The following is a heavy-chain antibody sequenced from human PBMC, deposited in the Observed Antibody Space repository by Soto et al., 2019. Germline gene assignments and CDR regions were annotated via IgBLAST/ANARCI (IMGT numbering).Heavy chain of an antibody. CDR3: AKDLLGSSSSAAFDI. CDR2: ISGSGGST. J-gene: IGHJ3*02. Sequence: GGSLRLSCAASGFTFSSYAMSWVRQAPGKGLEWVSAISGSGGSTYYADSVKDRFTISRDNSKNTLYLQMNSLRAEDTAVYYCAKDLLGSSSSAAFDIWGQGTMVTVSS. CDR1: GFTFSSYA. V-gene: IGHV3-23*01. D-gene: IGHD6-13*01.